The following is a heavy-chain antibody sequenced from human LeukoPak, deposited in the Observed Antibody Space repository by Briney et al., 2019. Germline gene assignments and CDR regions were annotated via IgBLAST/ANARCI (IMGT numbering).Heavy chain of an antibody. CDR3: ARTSGSSDAFDI. V-gene: IGHV3-21*01. J-gene: IGHJ3*02. D-gene: IGHD1-26*01. Sequence: GGSLRLSCAASGFNFHEYDMSWVRQAPGKGLEWVSSISSSSSYIYYADSVKGRFTISRDNAKNSLYLQMNSLRAEDTAVYYCARTSGSSDAFDIWGQGTMVTVSS. CDR1: GFNFHEYD. CDR2: ISSSSSYI.